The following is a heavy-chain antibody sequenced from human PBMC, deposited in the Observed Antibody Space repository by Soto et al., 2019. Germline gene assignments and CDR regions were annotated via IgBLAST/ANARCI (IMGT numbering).Heavy chain of an antibody. Sequence: EVQLVESGGGLVQPGGSLRLSCAASGFTFSGYWMSWVRQAPGKGLEWVANIKQDGSEQFYVDSVKGRFTISRDNAMNSLYLQVNSLIAEDTAVYYCAREAVWGQGTTVTVSS. J-gene: IGHJ6*02. V-gene: IGHV3-7*05. CDR1: GFTFSGYW. CDR2: IKQDGSEQ. CDR3: AREAV.